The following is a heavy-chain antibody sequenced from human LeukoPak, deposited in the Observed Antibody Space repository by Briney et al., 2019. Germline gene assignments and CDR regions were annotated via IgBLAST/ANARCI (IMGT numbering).Heavy chain of an antibody. D-gene: IGHD1-14*01. CDR1: GGYIISYY. Sequence: PSETLSLACSVSGGYIISYYWSWIRQPPGKGLEWIGIINYSGSTKYNPSLKSRVSISVDTSKNQFSLRLTSVTVADTAVYFCARVPNAPKIEPNWFDPWGQGTLVTVSS. CDR2: INYSGST. V-gene: IGHV4-59*01. CDR3: ARVPNAPKIEPNWFDP. J-gene: IGHJ5*02.